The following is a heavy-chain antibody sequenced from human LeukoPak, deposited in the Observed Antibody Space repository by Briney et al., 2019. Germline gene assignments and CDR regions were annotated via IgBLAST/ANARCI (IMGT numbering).Heavy chain of an antibody. CDR3: ARAHPFLRYYDSSGYYDY. CDR1: GGSFSGYY. D-gene: IGHD3-22*01. Sequence: SETLCLTCAVYGGSFSGYYWSWIRQPPGKGLEWIGEINHSGSTNYNPSLKSRVTISVDTSKNQFSLKLSSVTAADTAVYYCARAHPFLRYYDSSGYYDYWGQGTLVTVSS. V-gene: IGHV4-34*01. CDR2: INHSGST. J-gene: IGHJ4*02.